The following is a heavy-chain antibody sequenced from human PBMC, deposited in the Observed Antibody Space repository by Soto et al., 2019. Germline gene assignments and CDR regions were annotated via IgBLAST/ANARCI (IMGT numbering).Heavy chain of an antibody. J-gene: IGHJ4*02. D-gene: IGHD3-16*02. CDR1: GFTFSSYW. CDR3: AREGSRDRIMITFGGVIVETKLDY. CDR2: IKQDGSEK. V-gene: IGHV3-7*01. Sequence: GGSLRLSCAASGFTFSSYWMSWVRQAPGKGLEWVANIKQDGSEKYYVDSVKGRFTISRDNAKNSLYLQMNSLRAEDTAVYYCAREGSRDRIMITFGGVIVETKLDYWGQGTLVTVSS.